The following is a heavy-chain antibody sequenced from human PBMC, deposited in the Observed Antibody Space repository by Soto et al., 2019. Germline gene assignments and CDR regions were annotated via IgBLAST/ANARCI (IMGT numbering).Heavy chain of an antibody. CDR2: INHSGST. CDR1: GGSFSGYY. CDR3: ARVRRGGCSGGSCYSRLYYYYYMDV. Sequence: SETLSLTCAVYGGSFSGYYWSWIRQPPGKGLEWIGEINHSGSTNYNPSLKSRVTISVDTSKNQFSLKLSSVTAADTAVYYCARVRRGGCSGGSCYSRLYYYYYMDVWGKGTTVTVSS. J-gene: IGHJ6*03. D-gene: IGHD2-15*01. V-gene: IGHV4-34*01.